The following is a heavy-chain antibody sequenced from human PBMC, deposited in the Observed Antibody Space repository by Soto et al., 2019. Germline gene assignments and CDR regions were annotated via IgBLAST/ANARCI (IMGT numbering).Heavy chain of an antibody. D-gene: IGHD4-17*01. V-gene: IGHV1-8*01. J-gene: IGHJ4*02. CDR2: MNPNSGNT. CDR3: ARDLHGDPYY. CDR1: GYTFTSYD. Sequence: ASVKVSCKASGYTFTSYDINWVRQATGQGLEWMGWMNPNSGNTGYAQKFQGRVTITADKSTSTAYMELSSLRSEDTAVYYCARDLHGDPYYWGQGTLVTVS.